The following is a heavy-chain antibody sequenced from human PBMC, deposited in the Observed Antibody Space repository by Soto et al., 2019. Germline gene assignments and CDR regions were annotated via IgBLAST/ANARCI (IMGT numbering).Heavy chain of an antibody. CDR1: GFTFDSCV. J-gene: IGHJ6*02. V-gene: IGHV3-23*04. CDR2: ISGSGRYT. D-gene: IGHD6-13*01. Sequence: DVQLVESGGDLVQPGGSLRLSCAASGFTFDSCVMSWVRQAPGKGLEWLSLISGSGRYTDYAESVKGRFTISRDNSKNTLYLQMNSLRVEDTAVYYCAKDPPSERMQPDYGMDVWGQGTTVTVSS. CDR3: AKDPPSERMQPDYGMDV.